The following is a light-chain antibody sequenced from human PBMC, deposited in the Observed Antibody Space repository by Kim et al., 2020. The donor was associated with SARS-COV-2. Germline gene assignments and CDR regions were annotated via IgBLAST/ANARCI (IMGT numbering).Light chain of an antibody. V-gene: IGKV1-5*03. J-gene: IGKJ1*01. CDR2: KAS. CDR3: QQYNSRT. CDR1: QSISSW. Sequence: DIQMTQSPSTLSASVGDRVTITCRASQSISSWLAWYQQKPGKAPKLLIYKASSLESGVPSRFSGSGSGTEFTLTISSLQHDDFATYYCQQYNSRTFGQGTKVDIK.